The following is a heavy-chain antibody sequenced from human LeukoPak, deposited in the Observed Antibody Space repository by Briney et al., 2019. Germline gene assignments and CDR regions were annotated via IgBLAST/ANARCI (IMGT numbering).Heavy chain of an antibody. Sequence: GGSLPLSCVASQFTFRSYSMTGVRQGADRGLAGVSALSSSSASTFYADAVKGRFTISRDNSKNTLYLQMNSLTAEDTAVYYCAKSPKRSGLYQDYWGQGTLVTVSS. D-gene: IGHD6-19*01. CDR3: AKSPKRSGLYQDY. J-gene: IGHJ4*02. CDR2: LSSSSAST. V-gene: IGHV3-23*01. CDR1: QFTFRSYS.